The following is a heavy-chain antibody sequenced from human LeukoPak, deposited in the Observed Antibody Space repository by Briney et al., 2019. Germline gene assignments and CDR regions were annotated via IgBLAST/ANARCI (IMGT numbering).Heavy chain of an antibody. V-gene: IGHV1-24*01. CDR3: ARDQVYGSIAYYYYYGMDV. CDR2: FDPEDGET. CDR1: GYTLTELS. Sequence: ASVKVSCKVSGYTLTELSMHWVRQAPGKGPEWMGGFDPEDGETIYAQKFQGRVTMTEDTSTDTAYMELSSLRSEDTAVYYCARDQVYGSIAYYYYYGMDVWGQGTTVTVSS. D-gene: IGHD4-17*01. J-gene: IGHJ6*02.